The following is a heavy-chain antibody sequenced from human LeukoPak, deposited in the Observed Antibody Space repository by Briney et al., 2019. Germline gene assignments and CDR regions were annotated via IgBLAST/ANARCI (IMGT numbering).Heavy chain of an antibody. CDR3: ARDGTLLWFGELLSGWFDP. CDR1: GGSISSYY. CDR2: IYTSGST. V-gene: IGHV4-4*07. J-gene: IGHJ5*02. D-gene: IGHD3-10*01. Sequence: PSETLSLTCTVSGGSISSYYWSWIRQPAGKGLEWIGRIYTSGSTNYNPSLKSRVTMSVDTSKNQFSLKLSSVTAADTAVYYCARDGTLLWFGELLSGWFDPWGQGTLVTVSS.